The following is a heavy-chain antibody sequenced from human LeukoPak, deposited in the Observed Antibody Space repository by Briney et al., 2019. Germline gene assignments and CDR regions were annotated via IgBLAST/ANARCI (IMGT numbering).Heavy chain of an antibody. CDR1: GFTFSSYW. D-gene: IGHD3-3*01. CDR2: ISSSSSYI. Sequence: QPGGSLRLSCAASGFTFSSYWMSWVRQAPGKGLEWVSSISSSSSYIYYADSVKGRFTISRDNAKNSLYLQMNSLRAEDTAVYYCARDRANFWSGNDAFDIWGQGTMVTVSS. CDR3: ARDRANFWSGNDAFDI. J-gene: IGHJ3*02. V-gene: IGHV3-21*01.